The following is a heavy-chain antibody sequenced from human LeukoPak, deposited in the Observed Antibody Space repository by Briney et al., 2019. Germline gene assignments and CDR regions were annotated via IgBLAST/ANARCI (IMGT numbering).Heavy chain of an antibody. J-gene: IGHJ4*02. V-gene: IGHV3-72*01. CDR3: AREWDSGSYYLGYFDY. CDR1: GFTFSNAW. Sequence: PGGSLRLSCAASGFTFSNAWMSWVRQAPGKGLEWVGRIRNKANSYITEYAASVKGRFTISRDDSKNSLYLQMNSLKCEDTAVYYCAREWDSGSYYLGYFDYWGQGTLVTVSS. D-gene: IGHD1-26*01. CDR2: IRNKANSYIT.